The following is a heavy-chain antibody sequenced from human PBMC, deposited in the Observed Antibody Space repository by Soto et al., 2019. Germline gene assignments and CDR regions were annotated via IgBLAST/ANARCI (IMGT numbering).Heavy chain of an antibody. Sequence: SETLSLTCAVYGGSFSGYYWSWIRQPPGKGLEWIGEINHSGSTNYNPSLKSRVTISVDTSKNQFSLKLSSVTAADTAVYYCAIVGIVVVPLAMHSCSYCYYYKDVWGRGTTVAVSS. CDR3: AIVGIVVVPLAMHSCSYCYYYKDV. CDR2: INHSGST. V-gene: IGHV4-34*01. J-gene: IGHJ6*03. D-gene: IGHD2-2*01. CDR1: GGSFSGYY.